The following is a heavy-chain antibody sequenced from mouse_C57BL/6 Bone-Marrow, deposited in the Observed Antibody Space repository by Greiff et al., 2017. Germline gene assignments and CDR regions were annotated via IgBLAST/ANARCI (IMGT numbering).Heavy chain of an antibody. CDR2: ISSGGSYT. CDR3: ARRDDYDDYYAMDY. V-gene: IGHV5-6*01. CDR1: GFTFSSYG. Sequence: DVQLVESGGDLVKPGGSLKLSCAASGFTFSSYGMSWVRQTPDKRLEWVATISSGGSYTYYPDSVKGRFTISSDNAKNTLYLQMSSLKSEDTAMYYCARRDDYDDYYAMDYWGQGTSVTVSS. J-gene: IGHJ4*01. D-gene: IGHD2-4*01.